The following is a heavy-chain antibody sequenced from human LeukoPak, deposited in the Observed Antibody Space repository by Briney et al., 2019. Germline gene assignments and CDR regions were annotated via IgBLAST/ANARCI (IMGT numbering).Heavy chain of an antibody. CDR3: ANHGHYGMDV. CDR2: ISGSGDTT. V-gene: IGHV3-23*01. CDR1: GFSFSSYA. J-gene: IGHJ6*02. Sequence: QSGGSLRLSCAASGFSFSSYAMTWVRQAPGKGLEWVSGISGSGDTTYYADSVKGRFTLSRDNSKNTLYLQMDLLRAEDAAIYYCANHGHYGMDVWGQGTTVTVSS.